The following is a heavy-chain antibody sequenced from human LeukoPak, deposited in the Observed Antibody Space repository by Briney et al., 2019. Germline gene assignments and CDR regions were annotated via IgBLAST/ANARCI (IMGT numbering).Heavy chain of an antibody. V-gene: IGHV1-69*05. CDR3: AGDSPVVDFDY. CDR1: GDTFSSYA. J-gene: IGHJ4*02. CDR2: IIPIFGTA. Sequence: SVKVSCKASGDTFSSYAISWVRQAPGQGLEWMGGIIPIFGTANYAQKFQGRVTITTDESTSTAYMELSSVRSEDTAVYSCAGDSPVVDFDYWGQGTLVTVST.